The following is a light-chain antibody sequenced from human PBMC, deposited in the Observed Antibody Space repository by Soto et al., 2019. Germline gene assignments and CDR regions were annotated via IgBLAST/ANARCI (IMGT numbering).Light chain of an antibody. J-gene: IGKJ4*01. CDR1: QSVSSF. CDR2: DVS. Sequence: EIVLTQSPATLSLSPGERATLSCRASQSVSSFLAWYQQKPGQAPRLLMYDVSKRATGIPARFSGSGSGTDFTLTISSLEPEDFAVYHCQQRSNWPLTFGGGTKVELK. V-gene: IGKV3-11*01. CDR3: QQRSNWPLT.